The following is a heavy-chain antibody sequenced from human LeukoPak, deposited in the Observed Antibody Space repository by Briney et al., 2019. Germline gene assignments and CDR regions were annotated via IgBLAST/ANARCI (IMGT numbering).Heavy chain of an antibody. CDR1: GYTFTGHY. Sequence: GSVKVSCKASGYTFTGHYMHWVRQAPGQGLEWMGWIRPNTGATNYEHKFQGRVTMTRDTSISTAYMELTGLTSDDTAVYYCARDSITTGYYYYMDVWGKGTTVTVS. D-gene: IGHD4-11*01. CDR3: ARDSITTGYYYYMDV. V-gene: IGHV1-2*07. CDR2: IRPNTGAT. J-gene: IGHJ6*03.